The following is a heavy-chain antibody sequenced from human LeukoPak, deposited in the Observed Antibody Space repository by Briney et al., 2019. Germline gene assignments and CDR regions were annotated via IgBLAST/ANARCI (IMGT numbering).Heavy chain of an antibody. CDR3: ARDGAVAGIFDY. V-gene: IGHV3-23*01. Sequence: PGGSLRLSCAASGFTFSSYAMNWVRQAPGKGLEWVSAISGSGGSTYYADSVKGRFTISRDNSKNTLYLQMNSLRAEDTAVYYCARDGAVAGIFDYWGQGTLVTVSS. D-gene: IGHD6-19*01. CDR1: GFTFSSYA. CDR2: ISGSGGST. J-gene: IGHJ4*02.